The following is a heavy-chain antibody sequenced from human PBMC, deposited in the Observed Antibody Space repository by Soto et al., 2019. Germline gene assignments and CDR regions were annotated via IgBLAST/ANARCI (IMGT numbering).Heavy chain of an antibody. J-gene: IGHJ4*02. V-gene: IGHV1-8*01. CDR1: GYTFTSYD. Sequence: QVQLVQSGAEVKKPGASVKVSCKASGYTFTSYDINWVRQATGQGLGWMGWMNPNSGNTGYAQKFQGRVTMTRNTSISTAYMELSSLRSEDTAVYYCARVSSWYYYNILGGWGQGTLVTVSS. D-gene: IGHD6-13*01. CDR3: ARVSSWYYYNILGG. CDR2: MNPNSGNT.